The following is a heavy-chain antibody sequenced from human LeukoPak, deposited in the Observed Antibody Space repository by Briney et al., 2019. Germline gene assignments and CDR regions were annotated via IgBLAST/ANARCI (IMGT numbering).Heavy chain of an antibody. CDR3: ARSLESYYYDSSGYSPNSYYFDY. Sequence: GRSLRLSCAASGXTVSSNYMSWVRQAPGKGLECVSDFYSGANTYYADSVKGRFTISRDNSKNTLYLQMNSLRAEDTAVYYCARSLESYYYDSSGYSPNSYYFDYWGQGTLVTVSS. J-gene: IGHJ4*02. CDR2: FYSGANT. D-gene: IGHD3-22*01. CDR1: GXTVSSNY. V-gene: IGHV3-53*01.